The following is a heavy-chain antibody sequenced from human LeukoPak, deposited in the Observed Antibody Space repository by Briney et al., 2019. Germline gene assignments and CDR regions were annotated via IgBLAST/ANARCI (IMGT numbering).Heavy chain of an antibody. J-gene: IGHJ5*02. CDR2: IYYSGST. Sequence: PSETLSLTCTVSGGSISSSSYYWGWIRQPPGKGLEWIGSIYYSGSTYYNPSLKSRVTISVDTSKNHFSLKLSSVTAADTAVYYCARGIAYYDILTGYSSRPNWFDPWGQGTLVTVSS. D-gene: IGHD3-9*01. CDR3: ARGIAYYDILTGYSSRPNWFDP. CDR1: GGSISSSSYY. V-gene: IGHV4-39*02.